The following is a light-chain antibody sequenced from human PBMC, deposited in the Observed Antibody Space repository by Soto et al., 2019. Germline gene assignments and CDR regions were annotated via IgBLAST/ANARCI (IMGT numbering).Light chain of an antibody. CDR3: QQYNSYPYT. Sequence: DIQMTQSPSTLSASAGDRVTITCRASQSIRSWLAWYQQKPGKAPKLLIYKASSLESGVPSRFSGSGSGTEFTLTISSLQPDDFATYYCQQYNSYPYTFGQGTKLEIK. V-gene: IGKV1-5*03. CDR2: KAS. J-gene: IGKJ2*01. CDR1: QSIRSW.